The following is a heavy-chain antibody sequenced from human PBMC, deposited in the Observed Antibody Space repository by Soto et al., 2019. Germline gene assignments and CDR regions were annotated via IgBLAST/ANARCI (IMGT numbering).Heavy chain of an antibody. CDR3: ARHQGPAAGNYGMDV. CDR2: ISSSSSYI. D-gene: IGHD6-13*01. V-gene: IGHV3-21*01. J-gene: IGHJ6*02. Sequence: GGSLRLSCAASGFTFSSYSMNWVRQAPGKGLEWVASISSSSSYIYYADSVKGRFTISRDKAKNSLFLQMSSLRAEDSALYYCARHQGPAAGNYGMDVWGRGTTVTVSS. CDR1: GFTFSSYS.